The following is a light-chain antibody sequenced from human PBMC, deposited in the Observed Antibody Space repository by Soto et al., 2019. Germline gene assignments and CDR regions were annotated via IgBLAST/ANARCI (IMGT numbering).Light chain of an antibody. CDR3: QQYNSYPRT. CDR2: RAS. Sequence: DIQMTQSPSTLSASVRDRVTITCRASQTISTWVTWYQQKPGGAPQLLIYRASTLESGVPSRFSGSGSGTEFTLTISSLQPDDFATYYCQQYNSYPRTFGQGTKVDIK. V-gene: IGKV1-5*03. CDR1: QTISTW. J-gene: IGKJ1*01.